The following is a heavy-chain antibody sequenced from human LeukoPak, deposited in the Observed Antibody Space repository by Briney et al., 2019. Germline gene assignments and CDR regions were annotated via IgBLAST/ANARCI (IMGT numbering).Heavy chain of an antibody. Sequence: SVKVSCKASGGTFSSYAISWVRQAPRHGLEWMGRIIPILGIANYAQKFQGRVTITADKSTSTAYMELSSLRSEDTAVYYCARDHESAAAGTPAWGQGTLVTVSS. V-gene: IGHV1-69*04. J-gene: IGHJ5*02. CDR3: ARDHESAAAGTPA. CDR1: GGTFSSYA. D-gene: IGHD6-13*01. CDR2: IIPILGIA.